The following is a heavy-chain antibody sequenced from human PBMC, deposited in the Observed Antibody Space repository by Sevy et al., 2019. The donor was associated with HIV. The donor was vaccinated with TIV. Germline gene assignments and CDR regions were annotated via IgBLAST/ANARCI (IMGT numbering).Heavy chain of an antibody. Sequence: GGSLRLSCAASGFTFSSYSMNWVRQAPGKGLEWVSYISSSSSTIYYADSVKGRFTISRDNAKNSLYLQMNSLRDEDTAVYYCARVPGKIVVVITHDAFDIWGQGTMVTVSS. CDR2: ISSSSSTI. J-gene: IGHJ3*02. CDR3: ARVPGKIVVVITHDAFDI. V-gene: IGHV3-48*02. D-gene: IGHD3-22*01. CDR1: GFTFSSYS.